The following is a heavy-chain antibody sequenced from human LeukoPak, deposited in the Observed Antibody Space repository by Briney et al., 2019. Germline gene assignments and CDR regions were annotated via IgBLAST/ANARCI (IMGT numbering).Heavy chain of an antibody. V-gene: IGHV4-39*01. J-gene: IGHJ4*02. CDR3: ARHGGSDSAPNDY. CDR2: IYYSGST. CDR1: GGSITSSSYY. D-gene: IGHD2-21*02. Sequence: PSETLSLTCTVSGGSITSSSYYWGWIRQPPGKGLEWIGTIYYSGSTYYNPSLRSRVTMSADTSKNQFSLKLTSVTAADTAVYYCARHGGSDSAPNDYWGQGTLVTVSS.